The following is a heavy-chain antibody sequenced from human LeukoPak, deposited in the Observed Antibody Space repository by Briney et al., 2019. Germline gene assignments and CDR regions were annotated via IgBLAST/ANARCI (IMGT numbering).Heavy chain of an antibody. D-gene: IGHD4-17*01. J-gene: IGHJ4*02. CDR2: IYSGGST. Sequence: GGSLRLSCAASGFTVITSYMSWVRQAPGKGLEWVSVIYSGGSTYYADSVKGRSTISRDNSKNTLYLQMNSLRAEDTAVYYCANKDYGDYFDYWGQGTLVTVSS. V-gene: IGHV3-53*01. CDR1: GFTVITSY. CDR3: ANKDYGDYFDY.